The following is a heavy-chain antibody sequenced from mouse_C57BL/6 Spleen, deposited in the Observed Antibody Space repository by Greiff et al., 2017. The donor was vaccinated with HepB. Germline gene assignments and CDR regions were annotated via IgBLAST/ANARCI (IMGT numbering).Heavy chain of an antibody. CDR1: GYTFTSYW. J-gene: IGHJ2*01. V-gene: IGHV1-52*01. CDR2: IDPSDSET. CDR3: AREGTPVGNYFDY. D-gene: IGHD1-1*01. Sequence: VQLQQPGAELERPGSSVKLSCKASGYTFTSYWMHWVKQRPIQGLEWIGNIDPSDSETHYNQKFKDKATLTVDKSSSTAYMQLSSRTSEDSAVYDCAREGTPVGNYFDYWGQGTTLTVSS.